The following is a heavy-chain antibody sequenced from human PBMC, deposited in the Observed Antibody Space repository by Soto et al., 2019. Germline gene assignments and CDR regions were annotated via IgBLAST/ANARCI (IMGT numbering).Heavy chain of an antibody. CDR3: ARVAGLRFLEWFPGYYGMDV. CDR2: INHSGST. D-gene: IGHD3-3*01. V-gene: IGHV4-34*01. J-gene: IGHJ6*02. Sequence: SATLSLTCALYGGAVSGFHSSALRQPSGKGLEWIGEINHSGSTNYNPSLKSRVTISVDTSKNQFSLKLSSVTAADTAVYYCARVAGLRFLEWFPGYYGMDVWGQGT. CDR1: GGAVSGFH.